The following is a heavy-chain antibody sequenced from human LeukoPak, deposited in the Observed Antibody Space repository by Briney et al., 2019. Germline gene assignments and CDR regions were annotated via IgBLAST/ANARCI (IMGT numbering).Heavy chain of an antibody. J-gene: IGHJ3*01. CDR1: GFTFSSYA. Sequence: GGSLRLSCAASGFTFSSYAMSWVRQAPGKGLEWVSAISGSGGTTYYADSVKGRFTISRDNSKNTLYLQMNSLRAEDTAIYFCARDWETLTYYDSSGQEYWGQGTMVTVPS. CDR3: ARDWETLTYYDSSGQEY. D-gene: IGHD3-22*01. CDR2: ISGSGGTT. V-gene: IGHV3-23*01.